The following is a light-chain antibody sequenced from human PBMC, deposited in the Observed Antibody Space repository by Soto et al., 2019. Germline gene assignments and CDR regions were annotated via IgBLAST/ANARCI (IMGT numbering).Light chain of an antibody. CDR2: DAS. CDR3: QQYNIYSPT. J-gene: IGKJ2*01. CDR1: QSISSW. V-gene: IGKV1-5*01. Sequence: DIQMTQSPSTLSASVGDRVTITCRASQSISSWLAWYQQKPGKAPKVLIYDASSLESGVPSRFNGSGSGTEFTLTISNLQPDDFATYYCQQYNIYSPTFGQGTKLEIK.